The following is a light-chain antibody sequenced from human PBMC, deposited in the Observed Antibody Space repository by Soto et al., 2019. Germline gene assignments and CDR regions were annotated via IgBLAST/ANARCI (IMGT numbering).Light chain of an antibody. J-gene: IGLJ3*02. CDR1: SRDIGGHNY. V-gene: IGLV2-14*01. CDR2: EVS. CDR3: SSYTSTSTLRV. Sequence: QSVLTQPASVSVSPGQSITISCTGTSRDIGGHNYVSWYQQQPGKAPKLMIFEVSNRPSGVSNRFSASKSGNTASLTISGLQAEDEADYYCSSYTSTSTLRVFGGGTQLTVL.